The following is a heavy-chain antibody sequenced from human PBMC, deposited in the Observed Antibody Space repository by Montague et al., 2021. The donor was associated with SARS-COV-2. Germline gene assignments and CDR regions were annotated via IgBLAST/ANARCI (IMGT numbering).Heavy chain of an antibody. J-gene: IGHJ4*02. CDR3: ARGGIVGATLFDS. V-gene: IGHV3-21*01. D-gene: IGHD1-26*01. CDR1: GFTFNNFG. Sequence: SLRLSCAASGFTFNNFGMQWVRQAPGKGLEWVAAISRNSDYTYYADSLKGRFTISRDNAKTSLYLQLNSLRAEDTAVYYCARGGIVGATLFDSWGQGTLVTVSS. CDR2: ISRNSDYT.